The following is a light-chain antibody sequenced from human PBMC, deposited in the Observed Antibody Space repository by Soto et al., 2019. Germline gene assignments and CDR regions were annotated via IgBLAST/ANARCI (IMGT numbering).Light chain of an antibody. Sequence: DIQMTQSPSSLSASVGDRVTITCRASQTISIFLNWYQHKPGKPPTLLIYTASSLQSGAPSRFTGSGSGTDFTLTISSLQPEDFATYYCQQSYKTPLTFGGGTKVEI. V-gene: IGKV1-39*01. CDR3: QQSYKTPLT. CDR2: TAS. CDR1: QTISIF. J-gene: IGKJ4*01.